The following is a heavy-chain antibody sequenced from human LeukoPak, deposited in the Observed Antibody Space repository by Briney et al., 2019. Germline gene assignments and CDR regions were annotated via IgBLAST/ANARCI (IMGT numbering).Heavy chain of an antibody. J-gene: IGHJ4*02. D-gene: IGHD3-22*01. CDR1: GFTFSSYW. V-gene: IGHV3-7*03. Sequence: GGSLRLSCAASGFTFSSYWMSWVRQAPGKGLEWVANIKQDGSEKYYVDSVKGRFTISRDNAKNSLYLQMNSLRAEDTALYYCAKDDSSGDYFDYWGQGTLVTVSS. CDR2: IKQDGSEK. CDR3: AKDDSSGDYFDY.